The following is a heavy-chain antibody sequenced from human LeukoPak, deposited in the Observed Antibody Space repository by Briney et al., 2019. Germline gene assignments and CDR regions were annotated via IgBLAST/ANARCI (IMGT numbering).Heavy chain of an antibody. CDR2: ISSSGSTI. CDR1: GFTFSDYY. D-gene: IGHD1-26*01. V-gene: IGHV3-11*04. J-gene: IGHJ4*02. CDR3: ATSDPWGSYSGSLVDY. Sequence: GGSLRLSCAASGFTFSDYYMSWIRQAPGKGLEWVSYISSSGSTIYYAGSVKGRFTISRDNAKNSLYLQMNSLRAEDTAVYYCATSDPWGSYSGSLVDYWGQGTLVTVSS.